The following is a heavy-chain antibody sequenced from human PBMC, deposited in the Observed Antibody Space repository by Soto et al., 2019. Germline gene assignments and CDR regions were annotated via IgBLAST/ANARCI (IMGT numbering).Heavy chain of an antibody. D-gene: IGHD5-12*01. J-gene: IGHJ4*02. Sequence: VGSLRLSCAASGFTFSSYWMSWVRQAPGKGLEWVANIKQDGSEKYYVDSVKGRFTISRDNAKNSLYLQMNSLRAEDTAVYYCARVSGYDSYPFDYWGQGTLVTVSS. CDR1: GFTFSSYW. CDR2: IKQDGSEK. V-gene: IGHV3-7*03. CDR3: ARVSGYDSYPFDY.